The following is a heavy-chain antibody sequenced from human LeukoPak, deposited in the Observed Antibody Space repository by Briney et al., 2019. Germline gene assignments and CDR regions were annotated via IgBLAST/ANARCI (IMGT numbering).Heavy chain of an antibody. Sequence: SVTVSFMASGYTFTSYYMHLLGQAPGQGLEWMGIINPSGGSTSYPQKFQGRVTITRDTSTSTVYMELSSLRSEDTAVYYCARGRIERGSSFDYWGQGTLVTVSS. J-gene: IGHJ4*02. V-gene: IGHV1-46*01. D-gene: IGHD2/OR15-2a*01. CDR2: INPSGGST. CDR3: ARGRIERGSSFDY. CDR1: GYTFTSYY.